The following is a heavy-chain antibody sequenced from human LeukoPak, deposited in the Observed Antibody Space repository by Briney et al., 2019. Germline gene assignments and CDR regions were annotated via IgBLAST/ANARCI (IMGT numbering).Heavy chain of an antibody. Sequence: ASVKVSCKASGYTFTSYYMHWVRQAPGQGLEWMGIINPSGGSTSYAQKFQGRVTMTRDTSTSTVYMELSSLRAEDTAVYYCASKMSVDHYPGAYWGQGTLVTVSS. CDR1: GYTFTSYY. V-gene: IGHV1-46*01. CDR2: INPSGGST. D-gene: IGHD4-23*01. J-gene: IGHJ4*02. CDR3: ASKMSVDHYPGAY.